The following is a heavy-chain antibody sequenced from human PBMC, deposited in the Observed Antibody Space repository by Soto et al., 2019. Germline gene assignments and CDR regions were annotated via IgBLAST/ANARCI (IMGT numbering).Heavy chain of an antibody. V-gene: IGHV4-34*01. CDR2: INHSGST. CDR3: ARGWGRIFDY. Sequence: QVQLQQWGAGLLKPSETLSLTCAVYGGSFSGYYWNWIRQPPGKGLGWIGEINHSGSTNYNPSLKXRVTLSVDTSQNQFSLKLSSVTAAGTAVYYCARGWGRIFDYWGQGTLVTVSS. CDR1: GGSFSGYY. J-gene: IGHJ4*02. D-gene: IGHD7-27*01.